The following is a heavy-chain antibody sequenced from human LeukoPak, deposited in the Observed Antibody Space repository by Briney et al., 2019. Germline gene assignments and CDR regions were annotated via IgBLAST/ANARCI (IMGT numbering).Heavy chain of an antibody. D-gene: IGHD2-8*01. CDR3: ARAGYCTNGVCYGLYYYGMDV. CDR1: GYTFTGYY. CDR2: INPNSGGT. Sequence: ASVKVPCKASGYTFTGYYMHWVRQAPGQGLEWMGWINPNSGGTNYAQKFQGRATMTRDTSISTAYMELSRLRSDDTAVYYCARAGYCTNGVCYGLYYYGMDVWGQGTTVTVSS. V-gene: IGHV1-2*02. J-gene: IGHJ6*02.